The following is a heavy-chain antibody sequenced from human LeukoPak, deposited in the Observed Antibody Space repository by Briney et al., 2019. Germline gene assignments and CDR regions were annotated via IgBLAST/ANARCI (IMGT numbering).Heavy chain of an antibody. CDR3: ARDLGSSWYALDY. CDR1: GFTFSSYS. V-gene: IGHV3-21*01. Sequence: GGSLRLSCAASGFTFSSYSMNWVRQAPGKGLEWVSSISSSSSYIYYADSVKGRFTISRDNAKNSLYLQMHSLRAEDTAVYYCARDLGSSWYALDYWGQGTLFTVSS. J-gene: IGHJ4*02. CDR2: ISSSSSYI. D-gene: IGHD6-13*01.